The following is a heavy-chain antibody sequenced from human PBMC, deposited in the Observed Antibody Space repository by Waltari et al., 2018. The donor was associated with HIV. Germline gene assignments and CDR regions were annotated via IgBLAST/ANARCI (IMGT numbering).Heavy chain of an antibody. CDR3: ARGYCSGPSCYSSAY. CDR2: ISSEGNNK. D-gene: IGHD2-2*03. J-gene: IGHJ4*02. V-gene: IGHV3-30*09. Sequence: QVQFVESGGGVVQPGRSLRLSCAASGFTCSNYAMPWVRQAPGKGLEWVAVISSEGNNKYYADSVQGRFAISRDNSKNTLYLQMNSLRNVDTALFYCARGYCSGPSCYSSAYWGQGTLVTVSS. CDR1: GFTCSNYA.